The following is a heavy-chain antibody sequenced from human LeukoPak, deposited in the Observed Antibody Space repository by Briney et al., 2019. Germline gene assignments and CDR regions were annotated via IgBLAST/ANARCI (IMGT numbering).Heavy chain of an antibody. CDR2: INHSGST. CDR1: GGSFSGYY. CDR3: ARGPPFFCSSTSCYSLFDY. J-gene: IGHJ4*02. D-gene: IGHD2-2*01. V-gene: IGHV4-34*01. Sequence: SETLSLTCAVYGGSFSGYYWSWIRQPPGEGLEWIGEINHSGSTNYNPSLKSRVTISVDTSTNEFSLKLSSVTAADTAVYYCARGPPFFCSSTSCYSLFDYWGQGTLVTVSS.